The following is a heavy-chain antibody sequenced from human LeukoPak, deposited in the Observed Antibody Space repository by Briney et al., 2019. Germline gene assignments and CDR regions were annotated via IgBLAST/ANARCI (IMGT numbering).Heavy chain of an antibody. CDR2: INAGNRNT. V-gene: IGHV1-3*01. J-gene: IGHJ4*02. CDR3: ARSARSEAADY. CDR1: GYTFLNYT. Sequence: GASVKVSCKASGYTFLNYTMHWVRQAPGQRLEWMGWINAGNRNTKYSQKFQGRVTITRDTSATIAYMELSSLRSEDTAVYYCARSARSEAADYWGQGILVTVSP.